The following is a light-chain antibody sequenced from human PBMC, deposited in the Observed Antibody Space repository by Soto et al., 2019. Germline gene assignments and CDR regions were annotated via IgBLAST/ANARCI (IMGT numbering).Light chain of an antibody. V-gene: IGKV3-20*01. CDR3: QQYGSSPET. CDR1: QSVSSN. J-gene: IGKJ1*01. Sequence: IVMTQSPATLSVSPGERATLSCRASQSVSSNLAWYQQKPGQAPRLLIYGASSRATGIPDRFSGSGSGTDFTLKISRLEPEDFAVYYCQQYGSSPETFGQGTKVDIK. CDR2: GAS.